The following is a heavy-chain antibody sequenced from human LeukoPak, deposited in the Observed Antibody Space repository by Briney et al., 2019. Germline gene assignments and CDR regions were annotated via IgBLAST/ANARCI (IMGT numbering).Heavy chain of an antibody. V-gene: IGHV4-59*01. Sequence: SETLSLTCTVSGGSMGGSYWSWVRQPPGKGLEYIGYIYYSGSTNYSPSLKSRVSISVDTSKNQFSLRLNSVTAADTAVYYCARGGWSMDYWGQGTLVTVSS. D-gene: IGHD6-19*01. CDR3: ARGGWSMDY. J-gene: IGHJ4*02. CDR1: GGSMGGSY. CDR2: IYYSGST.